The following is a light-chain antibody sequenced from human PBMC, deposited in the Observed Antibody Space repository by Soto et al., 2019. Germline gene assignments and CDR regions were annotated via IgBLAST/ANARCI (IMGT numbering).Light chain of an antibody. CDR1: SSDVGPYNL. CDR3: SSYTGDYTLM. V-gene: IGLV2-23*01. CDR2: ETT. Sequence: QLVLTQPPSVSGAPGQRVAISCTGTSSDVGPYNLVSWYQHHPGKVPQLIIYETTKRPSGVSNRFSGSKSGNTASLTISGLQAEDEAHYHCSSYTGDYTLMFAGGTKLTVL. J-gene: IGLJ3*02.